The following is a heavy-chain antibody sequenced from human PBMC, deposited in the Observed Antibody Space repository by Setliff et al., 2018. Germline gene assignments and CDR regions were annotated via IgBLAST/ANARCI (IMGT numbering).Heavy chain of an antibody. CDR3: ARAPSVELVTIRTNTWFTY. CDR2: ISVYNGDT. D-gene: IGHD5-18*01. V-gene: IGHV1-18*01. Sequence: GASVKVSCKASGYTFRNYAFAWVRQAPGQGLECGGWISVYNGDTNSAQKFQGRVTLTTDTSTSTADMELRSLTSYDSAFYYCARAPSVELVTIRTNTWFTYWGQGTLVTVSS. J-gene: IGHJ4*02. CDR1: GYTFRNYA.